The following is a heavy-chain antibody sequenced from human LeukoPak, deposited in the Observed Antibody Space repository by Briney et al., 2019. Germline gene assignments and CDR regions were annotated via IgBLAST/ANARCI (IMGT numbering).Heavy chain of an antibody. CDR3: ARVNDGDRYYYYYYMDV. Sequence: SETLSLTCTVSGGSFSSYYWSWIRQPPGKGLEWIGNIFYSGSTNYTPSLKSRVTISVDRSKNQFSLKVSSVTAADTAVYYCARVNDGDRYYYYYYMDVWGKGTTVTVSS. CDR1: GGSFSSYY. J-gene: IGHJ6*03. D-gene: IGHD4-17*01. CDR2: IFYSGST. V-gene: IGHV4-59*01.